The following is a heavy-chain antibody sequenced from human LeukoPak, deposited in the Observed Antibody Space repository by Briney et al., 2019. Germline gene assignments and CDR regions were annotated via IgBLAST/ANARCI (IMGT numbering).Heavy chain of an antibody. V-gene: IGHV1-46*01. CDR2: INPRGGST. CDR3: ARDAALGGVTCDY. CDR1: GYTFTNYY. Sequence: ASVKVSCKASGYTFTNYYMHWVRQAPGQGLEWMGIINPRGGSTTYAQKFQGRVTMTRDTSTSTVYLELSSLRSEDTAVYYCARDAALGGVTCDYWGQGTLVTVSS. D-gene: IGHD2-15*01. J-gene: IGHJ4*02.